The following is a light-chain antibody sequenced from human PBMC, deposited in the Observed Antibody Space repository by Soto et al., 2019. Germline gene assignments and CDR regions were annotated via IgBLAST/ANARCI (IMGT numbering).Light chain of an antibody. Sequence: DIQMTQFPSSLSASVGSRVAISCRASQNIDSYLNWLQQKPGKAPKLLMYAASNLLSGVPSRFSGSGSGTEFTLTITSLQPEDFATYYCQQSHSTPRTFGQGTKLDI. V-gene: IGKV1-39*01. CDR1: QNIDSY. CDR3: QQSHSTPRT. CDR2: AAS. J-gene: IGKJ2*02.